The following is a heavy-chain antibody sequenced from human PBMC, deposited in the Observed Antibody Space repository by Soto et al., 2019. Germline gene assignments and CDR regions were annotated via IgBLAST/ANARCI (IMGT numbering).Heavy chain of an antibody. Sequence: ASVKVSCKASGYTFTSYGISWVRQAPGQGLEWMGWISAYNGNTNYAQKLQGRATMTTDTSTSTAYMELRSLRSDDTAVYYCARRRGYSGYDPLGRWFDHWGQGTLVTVSS. CDR1: GYTFTSYG. J-gene: IGHJ5*02. D-gene: IGHD5-12*01. CDR2: ISAYNGNT. V-gene: IGHV1-18*01. CDR3: ARRRGYSGYDPLGRWFDH.